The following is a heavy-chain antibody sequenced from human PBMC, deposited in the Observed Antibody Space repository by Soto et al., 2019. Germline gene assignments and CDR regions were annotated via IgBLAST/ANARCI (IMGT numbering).Heavy chain of an antibody. J-gene: IGHJ4*02. CDR3: AKDCSRTSCYIY. CDR1: GFTFSSYG. CDR2: ISYDGSNK. D-gene: IGHD2-2*02. Sequence: QVQLVESGGGVVQPGRSLRLSCAASGFTFSSYGMHWVRQAPGKGLEWVAVISYDGSNKYYADSVKGRFTISRDNSKNTLYLQMNSLRAEDTAVYYCAKDCSRTSCYIYWGQGTLVTVSS. V-gene: IGHV3-30*18.